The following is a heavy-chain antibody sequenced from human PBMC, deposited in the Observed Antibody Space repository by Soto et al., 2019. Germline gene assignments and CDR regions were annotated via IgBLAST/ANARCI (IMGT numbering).Heavy chain of an antibody. J-gene: IGHJ4*02. CDR3: ASTLQYCTSTSCYPWVRFYY. CDR2: ISSSSSTI. D-gene: IGHD2-2*01. V-gene: IGHV3-48*02. CDR1: GFTFSDYA. Sequence: EVQLVESGGGLVQPGGSLRLSCEASGFTFSDYALNWVRQAPGEGLEWISYISSSSSTIYFADSLKGRFTISRDNATNSLYLQMNSLRDEDTAVYYCASTLQYCTSTSCYPWVRFYYWGQGSLGTVSS.